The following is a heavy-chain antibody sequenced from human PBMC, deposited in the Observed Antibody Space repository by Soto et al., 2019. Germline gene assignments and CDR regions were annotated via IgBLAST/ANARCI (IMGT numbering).Heavy chain of an antibody. J-gene: IGHJ6*02. V-gene: IGHV3-23*01. D-gene: IGHD5-18*01. CDR2: TSGSGHYI. CDR3: AGVAMVTPYYYGLDV. CDR1: GFTSSNYS. Sequence: EVRLLESGGGLVQPGGSLRLYCAGSGFTSSNYSMSWVRQAPGKGLEWVSTTSGSGHYIQYRDSVKGRFTISRDNSKNTLYLQMNSLRAEDTAVYYCAGVAMVTPYYYGLDVWGQGTTVTVSS.